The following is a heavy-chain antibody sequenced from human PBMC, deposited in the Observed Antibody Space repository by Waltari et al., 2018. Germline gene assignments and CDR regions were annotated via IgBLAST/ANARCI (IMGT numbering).Heavy chain of an antibody. Sequence: QVQLQESGPGVVKPSETLSLTCTVSSGSISSHHWAWVRQPPGKGLGWIGYAHYSGRTNSNPSLRDRCTISVDTSKGQFSLRLTSVIPADTAVYFCARDRGGFTHFDWFLAIWGQGTMVTVSS. CDR1: SGSISSHH. D-gene: IGHD3-9*01. CDR3: ARDRGGFTHFDWFLAI. CDR2: AHYSGRT. J-gene: IGHJ3*02. V-gene: IGHV4-59*11.